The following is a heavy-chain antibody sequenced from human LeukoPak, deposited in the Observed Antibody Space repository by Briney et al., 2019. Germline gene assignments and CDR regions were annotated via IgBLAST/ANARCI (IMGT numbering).Heavy chain of an antibody. Sequence: SVKVSCKASGYTFTGYYMHWVRQAPGQGLEWMGRIIPILGIANYAQKFQGRVTITADKSTSTAYMELSSLRSEDTAVYYCARDGEGTTIFGVGHWFDPWGQGTLVTVSS. CDR3: ARDGEGTTIFGVGHWFDP. CDR1: GYTFTGYY. J-gene: IGHJ5*02. D-gene: IGHD3-3*01. V-gene: IGHV1-69*04. CDR2: IIPILGIA.